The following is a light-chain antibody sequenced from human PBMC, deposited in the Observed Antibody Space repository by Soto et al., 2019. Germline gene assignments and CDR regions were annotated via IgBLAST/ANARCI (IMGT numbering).Light chain of an antibody. V-gene: IGKV3-15*01. CDR3: QQYNNWPRT. J-gene: IGKJ1*01. CDR1: QSISIF. Sequence: EIVMTQSPATLSVSLGDRATISCRASQSISIFLAWYQQKPGKAPRLLIHGATTRATGIPARFSGSGSGTEFTLTISSLQSEDFAAYYCQQYNNWPRTFGQGTKVELK. CDR2: GAT.